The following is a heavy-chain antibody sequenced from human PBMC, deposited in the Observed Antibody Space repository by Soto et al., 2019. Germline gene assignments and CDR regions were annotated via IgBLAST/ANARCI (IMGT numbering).Heavy chain of an antibody. CDR3: ARHALTTSIDQLQPVDY. V-gene: IGHV4-39*01. J-gene: IGHJ4*02. D-gene: IGHD2-2*01. CDR2: IYYSGST. Sequence: QLQLQESGPGLVKPSETLSLTCSVSGDSISSRGCYWGWIRQPPGKGLEWIGSIYYSGSTSYKPSLKTRVTISEDTSKNQLSLTLSSVTAADSAVYYCARHALTTSIDQLQPVDYWGQGTLVTVSS. CDR1: GDSISSRGCY.